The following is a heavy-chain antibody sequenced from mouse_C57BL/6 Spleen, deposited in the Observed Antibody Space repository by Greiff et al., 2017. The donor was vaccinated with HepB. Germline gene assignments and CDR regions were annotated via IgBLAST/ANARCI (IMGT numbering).Heavy chain of an antibody. CDR3: ASGSYWYFDV. V-gene: IGHV5-17*01. J-gene: IGHJ1*03. CDR2: ISSGSSTI. CDR1: GFTFSDYG. Sequence: VQLKESGGGLVKPGGSLKLSCAASGFTFSDYGMHWVRQAPEKGLEWVAYISSGSSTIYYADTVKGRFTISRDNAKNTLFLQMTSLRSEDTAMYYCASGSYWYFDVWGTGTTVTVSS. D-gene: IGHD1-1*01.